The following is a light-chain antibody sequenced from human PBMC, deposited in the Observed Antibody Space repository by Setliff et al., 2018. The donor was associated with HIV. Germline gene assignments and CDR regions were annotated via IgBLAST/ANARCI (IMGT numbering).Light chain of an antibody. J-gene: IGKJ3*01. CDR3: QQYGTSPFT. CDR1: QSVSSNY. V-gene: IGKV3-20*01. Sequence: EIVLTQSPGTLSLSPGERATLSCRASQSVSSNYLAWYQQKPGQAPRLLIYGASNRVTGIPDRFSGGGSGTDFTLTISRLEPEGFAVYYCQQYGTSPFTFGPGTKVDIK. CDR2: GAS.